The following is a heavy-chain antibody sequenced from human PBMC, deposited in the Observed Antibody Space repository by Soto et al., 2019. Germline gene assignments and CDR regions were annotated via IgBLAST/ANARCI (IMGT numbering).Heavy chain of an antibody. D-gene: IGHD2-2*01. J-gene: IGHJ6*03. CDR2: ISGSTSYI. Sequence: EVQLVESGGGLVKPGGSLRLSCAASGFSFSDYSMSWVRQAPGKGLEWVSSISGSTSYIYYADSLKGRFTVSRDNAEKSLYLQMNSLRAEDTAVYHCARDGPFCSGTGCRDYYHYMDFWGKGTTVIVSS. CDR1: GFSFSDYS. CDR3: ARDGPFCSGTGCRDYYHYMDF. V-gene: IGHV3-21*01.